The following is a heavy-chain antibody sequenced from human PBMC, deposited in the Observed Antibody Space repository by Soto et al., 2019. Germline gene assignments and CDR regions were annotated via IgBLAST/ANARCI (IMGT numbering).Heavy chain of an antibody. CDR3: ARGTSIDPVVVTATKFDY. D-gene: IGHD2-21*02. CDR1: GGSFTRNV. J-gene: IGHJ4*02. Sequence: SVKVSCKASGGSFTRNVISWVRQAPGQGLEWMGDIFPVFGTVEYAQNFQGRVTITADESTGTAYMELSRLTSADTAVYYCARGTSIDPVVVTATKFDYWGQRTLVTVSS. V-gene: IGHV1-69*13. CDR2: IFPVFGTV.